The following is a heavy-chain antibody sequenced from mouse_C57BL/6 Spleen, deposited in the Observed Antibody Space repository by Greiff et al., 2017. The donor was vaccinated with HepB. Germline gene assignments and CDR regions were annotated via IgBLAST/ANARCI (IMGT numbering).Heavy chain of an antibody. CDR2: INPNNGGT. CDR3: ARRYYGSSPLAY. D-gene: IGHD1-1*01. Sequence: EVQLQQSGPELVKPGASVKMSCKASGYTFTDYNMHWVKQSHGKSLEWIGYINPNNGGTSYNQKFKGKATLTVNKSSSTAYMELRSLTSEDSAVYYCARRYYGSSPLAYWGQGTLVTVSA. V-gene: IGHV1-22*01. CDR1: GYTFTDYN. J-gene: IGHJ3*01.